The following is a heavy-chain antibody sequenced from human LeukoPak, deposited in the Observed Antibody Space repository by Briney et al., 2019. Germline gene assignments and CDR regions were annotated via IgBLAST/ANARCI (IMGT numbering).Heavy chain of an antibody. J-gene: IGHJ4*02. CDR2: ISWNSGSI. Sequence: GGSLRLSCAASGFTFDDYAMHWVRQAPGKGLEWVSGISWNSGSIGYADSVKGRFTISRDNAKNSLYLQMNSLRAEDTAVYYCARLYVGFVWLRALDYWGQGTLVTVSS. V-gene: IGHV3-9*01. D-gene: IGHD5-12*01. CDR3: ARLYVGFVWLRALDY. CDR1: GFTFDDYA.